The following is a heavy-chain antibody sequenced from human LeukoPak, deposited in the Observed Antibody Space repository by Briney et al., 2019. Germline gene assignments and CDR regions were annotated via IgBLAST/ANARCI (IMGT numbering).Heavy chain of an antibody. D-gene: IGHD2/OR15-2a*01. CDR1: GFTFRNYA. J-gene: IGHJ4*02. CDR2: ISGSGSST. Sequence: PGGSLRLSCAASGFTFRNYAMNWVRQAPGKGLEWVSRISGSGSSTNYADSVKGRFTISRDSSKNTLYLQMTSLRAEDTAIYYCAKDSNTPGYFDYWGQGIPVTVSS. CDR3: AKDSNTPGYFDY. V-gene: IGHV3-23*01.